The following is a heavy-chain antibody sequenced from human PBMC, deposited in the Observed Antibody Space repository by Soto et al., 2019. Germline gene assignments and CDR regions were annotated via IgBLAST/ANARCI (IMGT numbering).Heavy chain of an antibody. V-gene: IGHV1-18*01. CDR3: TRGQIYFDY. J-gene: IGHJ4*02. Sequence: QVHLVQSGAEVKKPGASVKVSCKASGYTLNTYGVHWVRQAPGRGLEWVGWISAHSGKSDYAQSFQDRVTITTDTSTSTAYMDLRSLRSDDTAVYYCTRGQIYFDYWGQGTRVTVSS. CDR2: ISAHSGKS. CDR1: GYTLNTYG.